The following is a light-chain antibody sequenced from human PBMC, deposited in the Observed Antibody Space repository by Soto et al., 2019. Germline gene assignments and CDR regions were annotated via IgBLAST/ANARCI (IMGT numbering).Light chain of an antibody. V-gene: IGKV3-20*01. J-gene: IGKJ4*01. CDR3: QQYADSSPT. CDR1: HNVTGRF. CDR2: GAS. Sequence: IVLTQSPGTLSLSPGESATLSCRASHNVTGRFLAWYHHKPGQSPRLLLYGASSMDTGIPERFSGDGSGTDFPLTISRLEPDDFAIYFFQQYADSSPTFGGGTKVEI.